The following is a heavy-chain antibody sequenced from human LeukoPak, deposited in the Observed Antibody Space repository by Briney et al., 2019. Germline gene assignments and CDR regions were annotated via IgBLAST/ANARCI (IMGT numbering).Heavy chain of an antibody. CDR3: ASSGPAAETNKWEDY. CDR1: GGTFSSYA. J-gene: IGHJ4*02. Sequence: ASVRVSCKASGGTFSSYAISWVRQAPGQGLEWMGGIIPIFGTANYAQKFQGRVTITTDESTSTAYMELSSLRSEDTAVYYCASSGPAAETNKWEDYWGQGTLVTVSS. D-gene: IGHD2-2*01. V-gene: IGHV1-69*05. CDR2: IIPIFGTA.